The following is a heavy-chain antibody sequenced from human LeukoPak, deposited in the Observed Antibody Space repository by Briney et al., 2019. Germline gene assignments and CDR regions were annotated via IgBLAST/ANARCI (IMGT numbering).Heavy chain of an antibody. V-gene: IGHV3-53*01. D-gene: IGHD2-15*01. J-gene: IGHJ4*02. CDR2: FYRGDST. CDR1: GFTVSSSY. CDR3: AREVVSIPSYFES. Sequence: GGSPRLSCAASGFTVSSSYMYWVRQAPGKGLEWVSFFYRGDSTYYAESVRGRFTISRDNSKNTLYLLMNSLIPEDTAVYYCAREVVSIPSYFESWGQGTLVTVSS.